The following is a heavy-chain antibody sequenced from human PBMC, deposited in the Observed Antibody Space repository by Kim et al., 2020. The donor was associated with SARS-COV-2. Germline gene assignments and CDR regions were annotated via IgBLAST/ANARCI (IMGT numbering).Heavy chain of an antibody. V-gene: IGHV4-59*01. CDR3: ARVNDIVVVPAAMRPYYFDY. D-gene: IGHD2-2*01. Sequence: RVTISVDTSKNQFSLKLSSVTAADTAVYYCARVNDIVVVPAAMRPYYFDYWGQGTLVTVSS. J-gene: IGHJ4*02.